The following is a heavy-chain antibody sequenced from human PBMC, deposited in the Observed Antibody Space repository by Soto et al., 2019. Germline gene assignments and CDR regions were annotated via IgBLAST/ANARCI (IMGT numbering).Heavy chain of an antibody. CDR3: ARDPGQDEALDY. V-gene: IGHV3-33*01. CDR2: IWHDGKNK. J-gene: IGHJ4*02. CDR1: GFTFSNSG. Sequence: QVQVVESGGGVVQPGTSLRLSCAASGFTFSNSGMHWVRQAPGKGLEWVAVIWHDGKNKYYADSAKGRFTISRDNSKNTLYLQMNSLRAEDTAGYYCARDPGQDEALDYWGQGTLVTVSS.